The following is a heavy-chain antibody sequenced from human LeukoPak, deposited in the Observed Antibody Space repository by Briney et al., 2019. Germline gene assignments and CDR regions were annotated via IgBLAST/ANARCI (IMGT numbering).Heavy chain of an antibody. J-gene: IGHJ4*02. CDR3: AKDTFLAY. Sequence: SETLSLTCTVSGGSISSSSYYWGWIRQPPGKGLEWLGKINYRGNTHHNPSLKSRVTISVDTSKNQFSLKLNSVTAADTAVYYCAKDTFLAYWGQGTLVTVSS. V-gene: IGHV4-39*02. CDR2: INYRGNT. D-gene: IGHD3-3*01. CDR1: GGSISSSSYY.